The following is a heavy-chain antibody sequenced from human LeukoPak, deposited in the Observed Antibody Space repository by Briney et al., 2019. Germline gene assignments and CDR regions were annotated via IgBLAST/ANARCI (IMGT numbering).Heavy chain of an antibody. Sequence: SVNVSCKASGGTFSSYAISWVRQAPGQGREWMGGIIPIFGTANYAQKFQGRVTITADRSTSTAYMELSSLRSEDTAVYYCARDPNLGYCSSTSCYPPDWGQGTLVTVSS. J-gene: IGHJ4*02. CDR2: IIPIFGTA. CDR1: GGTFSSYA. V-gene: IGHV1-69*06. D-gene: IGHD2-2*01. CDR3: ARDPNLGYCSSTSCYPPD.